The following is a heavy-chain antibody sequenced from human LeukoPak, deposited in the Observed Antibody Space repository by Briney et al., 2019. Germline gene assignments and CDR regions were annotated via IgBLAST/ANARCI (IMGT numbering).Heavy chain of an antibody. CDR3: ARISGSSRGFDP. CDR1: GATFSSYT. V-gene: IGHV1-69*01. J-gene: IGHJ5*01. Sequence: SVKVTCKASGATFSSYTISRMRQAPGPGLERMGGIIPIFGTANYAQKFQGRVTITADESTSTAYMELSSLRSEYTAVYYCARISGSSRGFDPWGQGTLVTVSS. CDR2: IIPIFGTA. D-gene: IGHD3-10*01.